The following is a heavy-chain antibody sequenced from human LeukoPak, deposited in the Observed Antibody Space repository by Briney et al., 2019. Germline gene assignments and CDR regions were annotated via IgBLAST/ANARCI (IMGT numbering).Heavy chain of an antibody. V-gene: IGHV7-4-1*02. CDR2: INTNTGNP. CDR1: GYTFTSYA. J-gene: IGHJ5*02. Sequence: GASVKVSCKASGYTFTSYAMNWVRQAPGQGLEWMGWINTNTGNPTYAQGFTGRFVFSLDTSVSTAYLQISSLRAEDTAVYYCARDLYYYDSSGYYYRYNWFDPWGQGTLVTVSS. D-gene: IGHD3-22*01. CDR3: ARDLYYYDSSGYYYRYNWFDP.